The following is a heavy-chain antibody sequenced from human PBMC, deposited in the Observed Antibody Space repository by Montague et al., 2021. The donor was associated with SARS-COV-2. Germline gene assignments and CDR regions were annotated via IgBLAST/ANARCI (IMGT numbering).Heavy chain of an antibody. D-gene: IGHD3-3*01. V-gene: IGHV4-31*03. CDR2: IYYSGGT. J-gene: IGHJ4*02. Sequence: TLSLTCTVSGGSISSGGYYWSWIRQHPGKGLEWIGYIYYSGGTYYXPSLKSRVTISVDTSKNQFSLKLSSVTAADTAVYYCARSSAHCITIFGGSNTYWYFDHWGQGTLVTVSS. CDR1: GGSISSGGYY. CDR3: ARSSAHCITIFGGSNTYWYFDH.